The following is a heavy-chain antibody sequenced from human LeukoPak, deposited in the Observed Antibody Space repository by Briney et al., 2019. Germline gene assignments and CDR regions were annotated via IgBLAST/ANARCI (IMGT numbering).Heavy chain of an antibody. CDR3: AKGGRYCSGVTCYSAT. CDR2: ISGSGSTT. V-gene: IGHV3-23*01. J-gene: IGHJ5*02. D-gene: IGHD2-15*01. CDR1: GFTFSSYA. Sequence: GGSLRLSCAASGFTFSSYAMSWVRQAPGKGLECVTTISGSGSTTYYADSVKGRFTISRDNSKNTLYLQMNSLRAEDTAVYSCAKGGRYCSGVTCYSATWGQGTLVTVSS.